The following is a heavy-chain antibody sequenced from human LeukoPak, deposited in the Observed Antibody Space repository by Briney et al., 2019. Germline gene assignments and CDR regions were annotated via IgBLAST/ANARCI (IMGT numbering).Heavy chain of an antibody. V-gene: IGHV3-21*01. Sequence: GGSLRLSCAASGFTLSNAWMNWVRQAPGKGLEWVSSISSTSRSYIYYADSVKGRFTISRDNAKNSLYLQMNSLRAEDTAVYYCARDFHRRLYDSSGYYLYWGQGTLVTVSS. CDR2: ISSTSRSYI. CDR1: GFTLSNAW. J-gene: IGHJ4*02. CDR3: ARDFHRRLYDSSGYYLY. D-gene: IGHD3-22*01.